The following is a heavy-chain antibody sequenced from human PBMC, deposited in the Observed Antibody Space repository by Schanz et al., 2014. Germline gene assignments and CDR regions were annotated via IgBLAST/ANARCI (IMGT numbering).Heavy chain of an antibody. CDR1: GYTFTSDS. V-gene: IGHV1-46*01. CDR2: INPSGGST. Sequence: QVQLVQSGAEVKKPGASVKVSCKASGYTFTSDSMHWVRQAPGQGLEWMGMINPSGGSTTYAQKFQGRVTMTRDTSTSTVYMELSSLRSEDTAVYYCARGRGVYDYWGQGTLVTVSS. CDR3: ARGRGVYDY. D-gene: IGHD2-8*01. J-gene: IGHJ4*02.